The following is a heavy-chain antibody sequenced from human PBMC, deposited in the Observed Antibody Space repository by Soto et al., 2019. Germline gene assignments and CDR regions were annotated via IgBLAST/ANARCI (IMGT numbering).Heavy chain of an antibody. V-gene: IGHV4-30-4*01. D-gene: IGHD3-22*01. J-gene: IGHJ1*01. CDR1: GGSISSGDYY. CDR3: ARGVGYDSSGYYPGHFQH. Sequence: QVQLQESGPGLVKPSQTLSLTCTVSGGSISSGDYYWSLIRQPPGKGLEWIGYIYYSGSTYYNPSLKSRVTISVDTSKNQFSLKLSSVTAADTAVYYCARGVGYDSSGYYPGHFQHWGQGTLVTVSS. CDR2: IYYSGST.